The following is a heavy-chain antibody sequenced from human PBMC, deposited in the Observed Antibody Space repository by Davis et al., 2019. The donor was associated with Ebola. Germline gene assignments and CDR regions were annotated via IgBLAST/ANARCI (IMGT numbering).Heavy chain of an antibody. Sequence: MLSETLSLTCAVYGGSFSGHWSWIRQPPGKGLEWIGEINHSGSTNYNPSLKSRATISVDTSKNQFSLKLTSVTAADTAVYYCARGPTWRGMDVWGQGTTVTVSS. CDR3: ARGPTWRGMDV. D-gene: IGHD3-3*01. J-gene: IGHJ6*02. V-gene: IGHV4-34*01. CDR1: GGSFSGH. CDR2: INHSGST.